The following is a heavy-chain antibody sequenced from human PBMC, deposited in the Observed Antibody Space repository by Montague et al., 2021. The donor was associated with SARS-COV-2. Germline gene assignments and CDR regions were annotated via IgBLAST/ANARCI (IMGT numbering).Heavy chain of an antibody. CDR1: GGSISSSSYY. J-gene: IGHJ3*02. D-gene: IGHD3-10*01. Sequence: SETLSLTCTVSGGSISSSSYYWGWIRRPPGKGLEWIGSFYYSASTHYNPSLKSRVTISVDTSKNQFSVKLSSVTAADTAVYYCARLHGSGPGSDAFDIWGQGTMVTVSS. CDR2: FYYSAST. CDR3: ARLHGSGPGSDAFDI. V-gene: IGHV4-39*01.